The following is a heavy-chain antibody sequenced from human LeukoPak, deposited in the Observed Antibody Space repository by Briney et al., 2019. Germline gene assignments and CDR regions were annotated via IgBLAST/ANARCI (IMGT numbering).Heavy chain of an antibody. CDR2: IYYSGTT. V-gene: IGHV4-59*08. Sequence: SETLSLTCTVSGGSISSYYWSWIRQPPGKGLEWIGYIYYSGTTNYNPSLKSRVTISVDTSKNQFSLKLRSVTAADTAVYYCARLGCASCYHLSTFDSWGQGTMVTVSS. CDR1: GGSISSYY. J-gene: IGHJ3*02. CDR3: ARLGCASCYHLSTFDS. D-gene: IGHD2-15*01.